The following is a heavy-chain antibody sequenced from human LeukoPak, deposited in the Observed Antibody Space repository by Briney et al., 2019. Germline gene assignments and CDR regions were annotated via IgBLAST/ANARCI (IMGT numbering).Heavy chain of an antibody. Sequence: SVKVSCTASGGTFSSYAISWVRQAPGQGLEWMGGIIPIFGTANYAQKFQGRVTITADESTSTAYMELSSLRSEDTAVYYCARDIAVAGTHCWFDPWGQGTLVTVSS. V-gene: IGHV1-69*13. CDR1: GGTFSSYA. D-gene: IGHD6-19*01. J-gene: IGHJ5*02. CDR2: IIPIFGTA. CDR3: ARDIAVAGTHCWFDP.